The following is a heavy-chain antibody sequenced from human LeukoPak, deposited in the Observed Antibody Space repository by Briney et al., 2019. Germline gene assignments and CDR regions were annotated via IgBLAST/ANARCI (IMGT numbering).Heavy chain of an antibody. Sequence: GASVKVSCKASGYTFTSYGISWGRQAPGQGLEWMVWFIAYNSNTNYAQKLQGRVTMPTETSTSTAYTELRSLRSDDTAVYYCAKTDPNYYYMDVWGKGTTVTVSS. J-gene: IGHJ6*03. CDR1: GYTFTSYG. CDR2: FIAYNSNT. V-gene: IGHV1-18*01. CDR3: AKTDPNYYYMDV.